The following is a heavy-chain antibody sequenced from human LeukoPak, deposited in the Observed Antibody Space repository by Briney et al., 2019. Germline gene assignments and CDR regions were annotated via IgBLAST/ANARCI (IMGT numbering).Heavy chain of an antibody. J-gene: IGHJ3*02. D-gene: IGHD1-1*01. CDR2: ISSSSSYI. CDR3: ARAAGTTFGDAFHI. CDR1: GFTCSSFS. Sequence: GGSLRLSCAASGFTCSSFSMNWDRQAPGKGLEWVSSISSSSSYIYYADSVKVRFTISRDNAKTSLYLQMNSLRAEDTAVYYCARAAGTTFGDAFHIWGEETMVTVSS. V-gene: IGHV3-21*01.